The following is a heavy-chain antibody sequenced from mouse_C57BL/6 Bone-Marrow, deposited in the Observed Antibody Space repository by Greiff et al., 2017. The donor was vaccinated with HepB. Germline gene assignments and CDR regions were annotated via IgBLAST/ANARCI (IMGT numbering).Heavy chain of an antibody. V-gene: IGHV5-17*01. CDR2: ISSGSSTI. D-gene: IGHD1-1*01. CDR1: GFTFSDYG. CDR3: ARPYYYGSSGYAMDY. J-gene: IGHJ4*01. Sequence: EVMLVESGGGLVKPGGSLKLSCAASGFTFSDYGMHWVRQAPEKGLEWVAYISSGSSTIYYADTVKGRFTISRDNAKNTLFLQMTSLRSEDTAMYYCARPYYYGSSGYAMDYWGQGTSVTVSS.